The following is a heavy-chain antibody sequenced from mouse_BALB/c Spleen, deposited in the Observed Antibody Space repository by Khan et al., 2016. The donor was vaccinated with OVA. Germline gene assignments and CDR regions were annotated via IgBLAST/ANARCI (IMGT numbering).Heavy chain of an antibody. CDR3: ARDRIDY. J-gene: IGHJ2*01. Sequence: QVQLKQPGAELAQPGASVKMSCKASGYTFTSYWKHLIKYRLGQGLEWLGYINPTSGYTDYNQKFKDKATLTADKSSSTAYMQLSSLTSDDSAVYYCARDRIDYWGQRTALTGSS. V-gene: IGHV1-7*01. CDR2: INPTSGYT. CDR1: GYTFTSYW.